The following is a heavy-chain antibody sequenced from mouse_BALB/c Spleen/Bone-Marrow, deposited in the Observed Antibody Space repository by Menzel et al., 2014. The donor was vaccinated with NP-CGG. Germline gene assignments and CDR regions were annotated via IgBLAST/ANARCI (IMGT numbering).Heavy chain of an antibody. Sequence: QVQRQQSGAELGRRGASGTLSCKASSYTFTDYEMHWVKQTPVHGLEWIGAIDPETGGTAYNQKFKGKATLTADKSSSAAYMELRSLTSEDSAVYYCTRWDGKYGWFSYCDQATLVNVSA. CDR3: TRWDGKYGWFSY. J-gene: IGHJ3*01. V-gene: IGHV1-15*01. CDR1: SYTFTDYE. D-gene: IGHD2-1*01. CDR2: IDPETGGT.